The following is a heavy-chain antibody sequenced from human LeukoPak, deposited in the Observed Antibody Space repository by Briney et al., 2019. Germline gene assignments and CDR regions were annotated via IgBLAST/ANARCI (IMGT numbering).Heavy chain of an antibody. Sequence: GGSLRLSCAASGFTFSNYAMTWVRQAPGKGLEWVSGINGGGDTTYYADSEKGRFTISRDNSRNTLYLQVNSLRAEDTAVYFCVKGFVHPTYYFEYWGQGTLVTVSS. V-gene: IGHV3-23*01. J-gene: IGHJ4*02. D-gene: IGHD3-10*01. CDR3: VKGFVHPTYYFEY. CDR2: INGGGDTT. CDR1: GFTFSNYA.